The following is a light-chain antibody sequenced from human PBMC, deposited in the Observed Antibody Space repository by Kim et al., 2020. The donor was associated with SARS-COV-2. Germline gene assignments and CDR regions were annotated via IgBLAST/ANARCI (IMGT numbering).Light chain of an antibody. Sequence: GTTVTISCTRSIRSIASYFVQWCLQRPGSSPTTVIYEDNKRPSLVPYRFSGSIDSSSTSASLTISGLKTEDEADYYCQSYDTSIWVFGGGTQLTFL. CDR1: IRSIASYF. J-gene: IGLJ3*02. CDR3: QSYDTSIWV. V-gene: IGLV6-57*01. CDR2: EDN.